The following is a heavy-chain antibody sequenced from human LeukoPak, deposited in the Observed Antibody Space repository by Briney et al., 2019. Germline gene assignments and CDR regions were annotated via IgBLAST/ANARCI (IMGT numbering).Heavy chain of an antibody. CDR2: IWYHASNK. V-gene: IGHV3-33*01. J-gene: IGHJ4*02. Sequence: GGSLRLSCAASGFTFSSFGMHSVRQAPGKGLEWVAVIWYHASNKYYADSVKGRFTISRDNSKNTLYLQMNSLRDDDTAVYYCVRGVGVSRFNYLDSWGQGTLVIVSS. D-gene: IGHD6-13*01. CDR1: GFTFSSFG. CDR3: VRGVGVSRFNYLDS.